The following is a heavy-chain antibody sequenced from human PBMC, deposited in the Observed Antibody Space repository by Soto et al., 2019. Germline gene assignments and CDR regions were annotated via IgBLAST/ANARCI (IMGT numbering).Heavy chain of an antibody. J-gene: IGHJ4*02. Sequence: QVHLVQSGAEVRKPGSSMKISCRSSGDTFNTYTINWVRQAPGQGLEWMGDFLPIFNVANYAQRFQGRVTITADESTSPAYMEVSVRKSEEPAGHYCARDAFKPGSPPLYTRHLVSWRQGTHVTV. D-gene: IGHD3-10*01. CDR1: GDTFNTYT. CDR2: FLPIFNVA. CDR3: ARDAFKPGSPPLYTRHLVS. V-gene: IGHV1-69*01.